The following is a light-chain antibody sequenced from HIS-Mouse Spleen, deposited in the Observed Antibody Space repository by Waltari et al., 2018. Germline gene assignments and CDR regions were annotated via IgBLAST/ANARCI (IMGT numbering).Light chain of an antibody. CDR3: QQYYSYRFT. V-gene: IGKV1-8*01. CDR2: AAS. J-gene: IGKJ3*01. CDR1: QGISSY. Sequence: AIRMTQSPSSFSASTGDRVTIPCRASQGISSYLAWYQQKQGKAPKLLIYAASTLQSGVPSRFSGSGSGTDFTLTISCLQSEDFATYYCQQYYSYRFTFGPGTKVDIK.